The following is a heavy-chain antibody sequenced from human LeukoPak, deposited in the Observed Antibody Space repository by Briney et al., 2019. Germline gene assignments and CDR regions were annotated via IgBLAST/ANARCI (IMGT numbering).Heavy chain of an antibody. J-gene: IGHJ3*02. CDR1: GFTFSSYW. D-gene: IGHD3-3*01. CDR3: AREITIFGVVPDDAFDI. CDR2: IKQDGCEK. V-gene: IGHV3-7*01. Sequence: GGSLRLSCAASGFTFSSYWMSWVRQAPGKGLEWVANIKQDGCEKYYVDSVKGRFTISRDNAKNSLYLQMNSLRAEDTAVYYCAREITIFGVVPDDAFDIWGQGTMVTVSS.